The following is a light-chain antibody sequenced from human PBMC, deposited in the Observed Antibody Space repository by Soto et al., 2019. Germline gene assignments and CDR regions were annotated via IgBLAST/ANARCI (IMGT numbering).Light chain of an antibody. CDR2: AAS. Sequence: DIQMTQSPSSLSASVGDRVTITFRASQGISNYLAWYQQKPGKVPRLLIFAASTLQSGVPSRFTGSESGTLFTLTINNLQPEDFATYYCQQVSSFPLTFGGGTKVDIK. J-gene: IGKJ4*01. V-gene: IGKV1-9*01. CDR3: QQVSSFPLT. CDR1: QGISNY.